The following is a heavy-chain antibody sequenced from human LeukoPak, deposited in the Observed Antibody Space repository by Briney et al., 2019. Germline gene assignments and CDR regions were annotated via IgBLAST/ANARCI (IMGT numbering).Heavy chain of an antibody. CDR3: ARDVVGGVIDY. V-gene: IGHV4-38-2*02. D-gene: IGHD3-10*01. Sequence: PSETLSLTCAVSGDSISSGYYWGWIRQPPGKGLEWIGSIYHSESTYYNPSLKSRVTISVDTSKNQFSLKLSSVTAEDTAVYYCARDVVGGVIDYWGQGTLVTVSS. J-gene: IGHJ4*02. CDR2: IYHSEST. CDR1: GDSISSGYY.